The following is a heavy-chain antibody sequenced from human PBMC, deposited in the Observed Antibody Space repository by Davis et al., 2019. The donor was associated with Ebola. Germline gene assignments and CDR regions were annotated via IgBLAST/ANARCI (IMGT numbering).Heavy chain of an antibody. J-gene: IGHJ4*02. CDR3: VKDDVTAGRFNY. V-gene: IGHV4-59*08. D-gene: IGHD1-20*01. CDR1: GASISSYY. Sequence: SETLSLTCSVSGASISSYYWSWIRQAPGKGLEWVGCMFYNGDTKYNPALESRVTISVDTSKNQFSLRLSSVTAADTAMYYCVKDDVTAGRFNYWGQGSLVTVSS. CDR2: MFYNGDT.